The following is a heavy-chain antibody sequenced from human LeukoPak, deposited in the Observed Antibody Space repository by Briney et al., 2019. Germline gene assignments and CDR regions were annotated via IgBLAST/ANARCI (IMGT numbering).Heavy chain of an antibody. CDR2: ISTYNGNT. V-gene: IGHV1-18*01. CDR3: ARDRRYCGGDCPAGW. D-gene: IGHD2-21*02. J-gene: IGHJ4*02. CDR1: GYTFTNYG. Sequence: ASVKVSCKASGYTFTNYGISWVRQAPGQGLEWMGWISTYNGNTNCAQKLQGRVTMTTDTSTSTAYMELRSLRSDDTAVYYCARDRRYCGGDCPAGWWGQGTLVTVSS.